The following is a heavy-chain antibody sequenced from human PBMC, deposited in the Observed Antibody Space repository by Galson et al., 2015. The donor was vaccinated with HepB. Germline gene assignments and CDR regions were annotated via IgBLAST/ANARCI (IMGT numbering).Heavy chain of an antibody. CDR1: GFTFSYYW. J-gene: IGHJ4*02. Sequence: SLRLSCAASGFTFSYYWMHWVRQVPGKGLVCVSRINSDETTSYADSVKGRFTVSRDNAKNTLYLQMNSLRAEDTAVYYCSREDWLAPNRLDYWGLGTLVTVSS. CDR3: SREDWLAPNRLDY. D-gene: IGHD3/OR15-3a*01. CDR2: INSDETT. V-gene: IGHV3-74*01.